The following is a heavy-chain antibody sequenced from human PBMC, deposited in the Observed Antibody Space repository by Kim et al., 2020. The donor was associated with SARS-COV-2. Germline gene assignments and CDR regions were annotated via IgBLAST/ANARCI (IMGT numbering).Heavy chain of an antibody. CDR3: EASDY. Sequence: GGSLRLSCAASGFTLSRYAMSWARQAPGKGLEWVSTISDSGVRTHYADSVKGRFTISRDNSKSTLFLHMNSLRAEDTAIYYCEASDYWGQGSLVTVSS. V-gene: IGHV3-23*01. CDR1: GFTLSRYA. J-gene: IGHJ4*02. CDR2: ISDSGVRT.